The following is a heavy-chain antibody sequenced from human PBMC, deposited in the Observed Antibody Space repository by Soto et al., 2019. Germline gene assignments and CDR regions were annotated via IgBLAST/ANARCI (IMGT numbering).Heavy chain of an antibody. CDR2: IIPIVGTE. D-gene: IGHD6-25*01. V-gene: IGHV1-69*01. CDR3: AKDRNSGRALIDS. Sequence: QVQLVQSGAEVKKPGSSVKVSCKASGGSFSSYAISWVRQAPGQGLEWKGGIIPIVGTEEYAQNFQGRVTITQDESTGTSVMDLSSLRFEGTAGYYGAKDRNSGRALIDSWGPGTLVTVSS. J-gene: IGHJ4*02. CDR1: GGSFSSYA.